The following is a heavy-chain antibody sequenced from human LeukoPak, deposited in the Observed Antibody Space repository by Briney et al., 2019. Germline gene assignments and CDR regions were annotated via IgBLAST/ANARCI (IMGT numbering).Heavy chain of an antibody. J-gene: IGHJ4*02. CDR3: ARGAGWYNY. Sequence: PSETLSLTCTVSGGSICSYYWSWIRQPPGKGLEWIGYIYYSGSTNYNPSLKSRVTISVDTSKNQFSLKMNSMTAADTAVYFCARGAGWYNYWGQGTLVTVSS. CDR2: IYYSGST. V-gene: IGHV4-59*01. CDR1: GGSICSYY. D-gene: IGHD6-19*01.